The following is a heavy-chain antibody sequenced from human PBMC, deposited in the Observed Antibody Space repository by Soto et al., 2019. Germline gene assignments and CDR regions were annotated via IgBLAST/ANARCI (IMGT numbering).Heavy chain of an antibody. J-gene: IGHJ4*02. V-gene: IGHV4-39*01. CDR2: IYYSGIT. CDR3: ARHGSN. Sequence: LSLTCTVSGVSISNSSYYWGWIRRPPGKGLEWIGTIYYSGITYYNPSLKSRVTISVDTSKNRFSLQLPSVTAADTAVYYCARHGSNWGQGTLVTVS. CDR1: GVSISNSSYY.